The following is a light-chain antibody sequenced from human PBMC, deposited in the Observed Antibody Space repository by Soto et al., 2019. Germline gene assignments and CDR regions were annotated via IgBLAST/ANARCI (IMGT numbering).Light chain of an antibody. J-gene: IGKJ4*01. Sequence: EIVMTQSPATLSVSPGERATLSCRASQSVSSNLAWYQQKPGQVPRLLIYGASTRATGIPARFSGSGSGTEFTLTISSLQSEDFATYYCQQANSFPLTFGGGTKVEIK. CDR1: QSVSSN. V-gene: IGKV3D-15*01. CDR2: GAS. CDR3: QQANSFPLT.